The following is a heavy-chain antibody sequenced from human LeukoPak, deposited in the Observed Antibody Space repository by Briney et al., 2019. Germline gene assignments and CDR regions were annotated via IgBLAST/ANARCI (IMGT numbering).Heavy chain of an antibody. Sequence: GWALRLSCAASGFTLSNYWMSWVRQAPGKGLEGVSYIDTGTSTIYYADSVNGRLTISKEHAKHSLYLQLNSLRTEDTVVYYCTSRFDSWGQGTLVTVSS. CDR3: TSRFDS. CDR2: IDTGTSTI. V-gene: IGHV3-48*01. CDR1: GFTLSNYW. J-gene: IGHJ4*02.